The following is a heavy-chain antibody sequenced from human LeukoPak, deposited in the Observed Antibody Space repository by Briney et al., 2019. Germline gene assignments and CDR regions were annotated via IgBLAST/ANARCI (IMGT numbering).Heavy chain of an antibody. V-gene: IGHV3-23*01. J-gene: IGHJ4*02. CDR1: GFTFSSYA. Sequence: SGGSLRLSCAASGFTFSSYAMSWVRQAPGKGLEWVSAISGSGGSTYYADSVKGRFTISRDNSKDTLFLQMNSLRAEDTAVYFCAKVLDAYYDNSACDHWGQGILVTVSS. D-gene: IGHD3-22*01. CDR2: ISGSGGST. CDR3: AKVLDAYYDNSACDH.